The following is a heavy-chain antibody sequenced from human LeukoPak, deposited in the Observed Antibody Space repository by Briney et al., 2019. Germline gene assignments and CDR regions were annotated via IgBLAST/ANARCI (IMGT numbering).Heavy chain of an antibody. CDR3: ATSHFDYVWTPNPSWFDP. Sequence: ASVKVSCKVSGYTLTELSMHWVRQAPGKGLEWMGGFDPEDGETIYAQKFQGRVTMTEDTSTDTAYMELSSLRSEDTAVYYCATSHFDYVWTPNPSWFDPWGQGTLVTVSS. D-gene: IGHD3-16*01. J-gene: IGHJ5*02. CDR2: FDPEDGET. V-gene: IGHV1-24*01. CDR1: GYTLTELS.